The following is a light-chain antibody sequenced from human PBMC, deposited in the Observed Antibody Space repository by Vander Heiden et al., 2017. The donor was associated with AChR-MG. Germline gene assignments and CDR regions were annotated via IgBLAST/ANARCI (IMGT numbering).Light chain of an antibody. V-gene: IGLV7-46*01. CDR1: MGAVTSGHY. CDR3: LLSYSGARV. Sequence: QAVVTQEPSLTVSPGGTVTLTCGPSMGAVTSGHYPYWFQQKPGQAPRTLIYDATNKHSWTPARFSGSLLGGKAALTLSGAQPEDEADYYCLLSYSGARVFGGGTKLTVL. CDR2: DAT. J-gene: IGLJ3*02.